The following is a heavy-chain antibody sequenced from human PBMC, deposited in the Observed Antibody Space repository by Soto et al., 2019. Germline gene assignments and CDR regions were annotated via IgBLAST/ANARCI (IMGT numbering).Heavy chain of an antibody. CDR1: GFTFNSYG. D-gene: IGHD3-10*01. CDR3: AKDPVPYYYYYYGMDV. V-gene: IGHV3-30*18. CDR2: ISYDGSNK. Sequence: PGGSRRRSCAASGFTFNSYGIHWVRQAQGKGLEWVAVISYDGSNKYYADSVKGRFTISRDNSKNTLYLQMNSLRAEDTAVYYCAKDPVPYYYYYYGMDVWGQGTTVTVYS. J-gene: IGHJ6*02.